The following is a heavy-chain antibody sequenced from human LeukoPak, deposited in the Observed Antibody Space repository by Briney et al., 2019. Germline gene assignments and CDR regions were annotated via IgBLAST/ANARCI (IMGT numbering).Heavy chain of an antibody. V-gene: IGHV4-59*01. Sequence: PSETLSLTCTVSGGSISSYYWSWIRQPPGKGLEWIGYIYYSGSTNYNPSLKSRVTISVDTSKNQFSLKPSSVTAADTAVYYCARGTAAHDYWGQGTLVTVSS. CDR3: ARGTAAHDY. J-gene: IGHJ4*02. CDR2: IYYSGST. CDR1: GGSISSYY.